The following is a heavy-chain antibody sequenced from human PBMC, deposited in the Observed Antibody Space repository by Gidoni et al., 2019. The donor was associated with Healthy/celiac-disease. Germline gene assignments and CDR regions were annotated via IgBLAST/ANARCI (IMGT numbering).Heavy chain of an antibody. D-gene: IGHD3-22*01. Sequence: EVQLVESGGGLVQPGGSLRLSCAASGFTFSSDWMSWVREAPGKGLEWVANIKQDGSEKYYVDFVKGRFTISRDNAKNALYLQMNSLRAEDTAVYYCARGPPNYYDSSCWEWFDPWGQGTLVTVSS. CDR2: IKQDGSEK. CDR3: ARGPPNYYDSSCWEWFDP. CDR1: GFTFSSDW. V-gene: IGHV3-7*01. J-gene: IGHJ5*02.